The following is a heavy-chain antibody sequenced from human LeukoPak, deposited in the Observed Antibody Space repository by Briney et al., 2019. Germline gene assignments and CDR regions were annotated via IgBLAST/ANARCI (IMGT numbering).Heavy chain of an antibody. CDR1: GGSSSGYY. CDR2: INHSGST. CDR3: ASSTPWIQLWYGRDY. Sequence: SETLSLTCAVYGGSSSGYYWSWIRQPPGKGLEWIGEINHSGSTNYNPSLKSRVTISVDTSKNQFSLKLSSVTAADTAVYYRASSTPWIQLWYGRDYWGQGTLVTVSS. D-gene: IGHD5-18*01. J-gene: IGHJ4*02. V-gene: IGHV4-34*01.